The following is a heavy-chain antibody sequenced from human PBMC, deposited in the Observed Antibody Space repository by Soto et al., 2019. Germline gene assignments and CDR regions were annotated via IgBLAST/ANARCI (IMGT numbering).Heavy chain of an antibody. J-gene: IGHJ6*03. CDR3: ARGGHTEDYYYYYMDV. V-gene: IGHV1-8*01. D-gene: IGHD2-2*02. CDR2: MNPNSGNT. Sequence: QVPLVQSGAEVKKPGASVKVSCKASGYTFTSYDINWVRQATGQGLEWMGWMNPNSGNTGYAQKFQGRVTMTRNTSISTAYMELSSLRSEDTAVYYCARGGHTEDYYYYYMDVWGKGTTVTVFS. CDR1: GYTFTSYD.